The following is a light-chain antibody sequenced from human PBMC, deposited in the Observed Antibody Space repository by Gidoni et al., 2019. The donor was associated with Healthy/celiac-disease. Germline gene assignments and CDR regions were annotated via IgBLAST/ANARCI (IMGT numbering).Light chain of an antibody. CDR3: QQYYSTTWT. J-gene: IGKJ1*01. V-gene: IGKV4-1*01. Sequence: DIVMTQSPDSLAVSLGERATINCESSQSVLYSSNNKNYLAWYQQKPGQPPKLLIYWASTRESGVPDRFSGSGSGTDFTLTISSLQAEDGAVYYCQQYYSTTWTFGQGTKVEIK. CDR2: WAS. CDR1: QSVLYSSNNKNY.